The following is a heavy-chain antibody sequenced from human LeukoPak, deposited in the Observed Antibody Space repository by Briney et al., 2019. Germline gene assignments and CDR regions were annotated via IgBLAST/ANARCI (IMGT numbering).Heavy chain of an antibody. CDR2: IYYSGST. V-gene: IGHV4-59*01. CDR3: ARVREMRVYFDY. CDR1: GGSFSGYY. Sequence: PSETLSLTCAAYGGSFSGYYWSWIRKPPGKGLEWIGYIYYSGSTNYNPSLKSRVTISVDTSKNQFSLKLSSVTAADTAVYYCARVREMRVYFDYWGQGTLVTVSS. J-gene: IGHJ4*02. D-gene: IGHD5-24*01.